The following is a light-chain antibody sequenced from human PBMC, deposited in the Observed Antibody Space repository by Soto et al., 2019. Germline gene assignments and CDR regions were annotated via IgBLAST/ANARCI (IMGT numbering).Light chain of an antibody. CDR3: QHSYSSPRT. CDR2: AAS. CDR1: QSISTY. V-gene: IGKV1-39*01. J-gene: IGKJ1*01. Sequence: DIQMTQSPPSLCASVGERVTITCRASQSISTYLNWYQQKPGKAPNLLIFAASNLQSGVPSRFRGSGSATDFTLTISTLQPEDFATYYCQHSYSSPRTCGRGTKVEIK.